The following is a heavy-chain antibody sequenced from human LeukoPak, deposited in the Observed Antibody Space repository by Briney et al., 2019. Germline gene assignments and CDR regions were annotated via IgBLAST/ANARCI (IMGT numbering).Heavy chain of an antibody. CDR2: ISRSSTYI. CDR3: AKAYYYDSSGIY. V-gene: IGHV3-21*01. CDR1: GFTFSTYS. J-gene: IGHJ4*02. Sequence: PGGSLRLSCAASGFTFSTYSMNWVRQAPGKGLEWVSSISRSSTYIYYVDSVKGRFTISRDDAKNSLYLQMNSLRADDTAVYYCAKAYYYDSSGIYWGQGTLVTVSS. D-gene: IGHD3-22*01.